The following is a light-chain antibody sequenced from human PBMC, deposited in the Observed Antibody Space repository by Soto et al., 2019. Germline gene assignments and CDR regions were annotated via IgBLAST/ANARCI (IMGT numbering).Light chain of an antibody. CDR3: QTGGTGTYWV. Sequence: QLVLTQSPSASASLGASVKLTCTLSSGHSSYAIAWHQQQPEKGPRYLMKLNSDGSHSKGDGIPDRFSGSSSGAERYLNISSLQSEDEDDYYCQTGGTGTYWVFGGGTKLTVL. CDR2: LNSDGSH. CDR1: SGHSSYA. J-gene: IGLJ3*02. V-gene: IGLV4-69*01.